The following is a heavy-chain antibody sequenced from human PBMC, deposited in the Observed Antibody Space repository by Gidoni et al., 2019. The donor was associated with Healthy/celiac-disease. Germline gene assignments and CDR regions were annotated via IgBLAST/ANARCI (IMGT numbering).Heavy chain of an antibody. Sequence: QLQLQESGPGLVKPSETLSLTCTVSGGSISSSSYYWGWIRQPPGKGLEWIGSIYYSGSTSYNPSLKSRVTISVDTSKNQFSLKLSSVTAADTAVYYCARPVLSSWVSFDYWGQGTLVTVSS. CDR3: ARPVLSSWVSFDY. D-gene: IGHD3-16*01. J-gene: IGHJ4*02. CDR2: IYYSGST. V-gene: IGHV4-39*01. CDR1: GGSISSSSYY.